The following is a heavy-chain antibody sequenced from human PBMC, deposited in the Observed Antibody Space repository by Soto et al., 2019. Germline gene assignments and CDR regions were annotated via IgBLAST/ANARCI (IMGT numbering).Heavy chain of an antibody. CDR3: ARTHYDSSGYSYYYYYYGMDV. Sequence: QVQLVQSGAEVKKPGSSVKVSCKASGGTFSSYAISWVRQAPGQGLEWMGGIIPIFGTANYAQKFQGRVTITADESTSTAYMELSSLRSEDTAVYYCARTHYDSSGYSYYYYYYGMDVWGQGTTVTVSS. D-gene: IGHD3-22*01. J-gene: IGHJ6*02. V-gene: IGHV1-69*01. CDR1: GGTFSSYA. CDR2: IIPIFGTA.